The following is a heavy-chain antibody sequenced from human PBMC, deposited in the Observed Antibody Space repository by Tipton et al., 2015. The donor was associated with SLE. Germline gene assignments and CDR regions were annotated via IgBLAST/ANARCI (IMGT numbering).Heavy chain of an antibody. V-gene: IGHV1-18*01. Sequence: QLVQSGAEVKKPGASVKVSYKASGYTFTKYGISWVRQAPGQGLEWMGWTSAYNGNTQHAQKFQGRLTMTRDTMTSTAYMELRSLTFDDTAVYYCARDPWSGGFIWRQGTLVTVSS. D-gene: IGHD3-3*01. CDR1: GYTFTKYG. J-gene: IGHJ4*02. CDR2: TSAYNGNT. CDR3: ARDPWSGGFI.